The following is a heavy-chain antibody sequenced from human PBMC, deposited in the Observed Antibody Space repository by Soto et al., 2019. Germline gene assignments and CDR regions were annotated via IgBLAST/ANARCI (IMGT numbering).Heavy chain of an antibody. Sequence: EVQLLESGGGLVQPGGSLRLSCAASGFTFSSYAMSWVRQAPGKGLEWVSAISGSGGRTYYADSVKGRFTISRDNSKNTLYLQMNSMRAEDTAVYYCAKQIRFLEWLFDYWGQGTLVTVSS. D-gene: IGHD3-3*01. J-gene: IGHJ4*02. CDR1: GFTFSSYA. V-gene: IGHV3-23*01. CDR2: ISGSGGRT. CDR3: AKQIRFLEWLFDY.